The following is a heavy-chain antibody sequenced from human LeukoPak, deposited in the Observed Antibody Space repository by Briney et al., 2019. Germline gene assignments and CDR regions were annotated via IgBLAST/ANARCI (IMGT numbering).Heavy chain of an antibody. CDR3: ATSRITMIVVVKDAFDI. V-gene: IGHV1-69*04. CDR1: GGTFSSYA. Sequence: ASVKVSCKASGGTFSSYAISWVRQAPGQGLEWMGRIIPILGIANYAQKFQGRVTITADTSTDTAYMELSSLRSEDTAVYYCATSRITMIVVVKDAFDIWGQGTMVTVSS. D-gene: IGHD3-22*01. CDR2: IIPILGIA. J-gene: IGHJ3*02.